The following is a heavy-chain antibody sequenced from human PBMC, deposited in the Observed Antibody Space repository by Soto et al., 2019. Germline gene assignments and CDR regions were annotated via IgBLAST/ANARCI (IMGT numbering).Heavy chain of an antibody. Sequence: PSATLSQTCTVSDGSISSYYWSWIRQPPGKGLEWIGYIYYSGSTNYNPSLKSRVTISVDTSKNQFSLKLSSVTAADTAIYYCARRYGYAFDIWGQGTMVTVSS. CDR3: ARRYGYAFDI. V-gene: IGHV4-59*08. CDR1: DGSISSYY. D-gene: IGHD5-18*01. J-gene: IGHJ3*02. CDR2: IYYSGST.